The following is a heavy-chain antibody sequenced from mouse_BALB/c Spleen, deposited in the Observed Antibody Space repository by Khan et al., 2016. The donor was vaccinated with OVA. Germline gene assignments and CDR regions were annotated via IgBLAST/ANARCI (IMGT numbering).Heavy chain of an antibody. J-gene: IGHJ2*01. CDR3: ARGYGSSWDY. CDR2: IDPANGNT. D-gene: IGHD1-1*01. CDR1: GFNIKDTY. V-gene: IGHV14-3*02. Sequence: VQLQQSGAELVKPGASVKLSCTASGFNIKDTYMHWVKQRPEQGLEWIGRIDPANGNTKYDPKFQGKATITADTSSNTAYLQLSSLTSEDTAVYYSARGYGSSWDYWGKGTTLTVSS.